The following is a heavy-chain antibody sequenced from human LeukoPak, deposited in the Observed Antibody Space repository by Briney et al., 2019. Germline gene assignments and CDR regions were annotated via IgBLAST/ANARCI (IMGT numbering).Heavy chain of an antibody. Sequence: GGSLKLSCAASGFIFTGSTVHWVRQASGKGLEWLGRSRRKVNNYATDYAASVKGRFTISRDESKNTAFLQMNSLRTEDTALYYCTSYGSNNDYWGQGTLVTVSS. CDR1: GFIFTGST. D-gene: IGHD3-10*01. J-gene: IGHJ4*02. CDR3: TSYGSNNDY. V-gene: IGHV3-73*01. CDR2: SRRKVNNYAT.